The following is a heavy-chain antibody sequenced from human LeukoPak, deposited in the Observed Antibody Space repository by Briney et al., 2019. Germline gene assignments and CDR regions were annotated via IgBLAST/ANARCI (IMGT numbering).Heavy chain of an antibody. CDR3: ARAWDIEVVVAAPDEDYYYYYMDV. D-gene: IGHD2-15*01. J-gene: IGHJ6*03. CDR2: IIPIFGTA. V-gene: IGHV1-69*13. Sequence: SVKVSCKASEGTFSSYAISWVRQAPGQGLEWMGGIIPIFGTANYAQKFQGRVTITADESTSAAYMELSSLRSEDTAVYYCARAWDIEVVVAAPDEDYYYYYMDVWGKGPTVTVSS. CDR1: EGTFSSYA.